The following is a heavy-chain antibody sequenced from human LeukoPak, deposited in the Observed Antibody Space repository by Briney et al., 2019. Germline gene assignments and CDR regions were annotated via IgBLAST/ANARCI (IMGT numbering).Heavy chain of an antibody. CDR3: ARGGGHSYGPFDY. D-gene: IGHD5-18*01. CDR2: INSDGSST. Sequence: PGGSLRLSCAASGFTFSSYWMHWVRQAPGKGPVWVSRINSDGSSTSYADSVKGRFTISRDNAKNTLYLQMNSLRAEDTAVYYCARGGGHSYGPFDYWGQGTLVTVSS. J-gene: IGHJ4*02. V-gene: IGHV3-74*01. CDR1: GFTFSSYW.